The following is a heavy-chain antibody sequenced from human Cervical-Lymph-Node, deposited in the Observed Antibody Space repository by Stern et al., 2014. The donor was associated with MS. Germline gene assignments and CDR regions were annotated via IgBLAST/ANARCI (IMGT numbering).Heavy chain of an antibody. CDR2: IYTDGST. V-gene: IGHV3-53*01. D-gene: IGHD3-3*01. J-gene: IGHJ3*01. CDR3: ARAIFGVNTAAMAPDAFDS. Sequence: EVQLVESGGGLIQPGGSLRLSCAAPGFIVSKNYMSWVRQAPWKGLEWGSLIYTDGSTYNAVSVKGRFTISRDSSKNKLFLQMNSLRAEDTAMYYCARAIFGVNTAAMAPDAFDSWGQGTMVTVSS. CDR1: GFIVSKNY.